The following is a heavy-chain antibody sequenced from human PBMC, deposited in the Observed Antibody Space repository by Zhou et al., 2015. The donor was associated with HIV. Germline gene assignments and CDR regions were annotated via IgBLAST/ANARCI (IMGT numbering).Heavy chain of an antibody. D-gene: IGHD6-6*01. CDR2: IIPIFGTA. V-gene: IGHV1-69*06. Sequence: QVQLVQSGAEVKKPGSSVKVSCKASGGTFSNYAITWVRQAPGQGLEWMGGIIPIFGTANYAQKFQGRVTITADRFTSTAYMEVRSLRYEDTAVYYCARDRGAARPDWRYFDLWGRGTLVTVSS. CDR3: ARDRGAARPDWRYFDL. CDR1: GGTFSNYA. J-gene: IGHJ2*01.